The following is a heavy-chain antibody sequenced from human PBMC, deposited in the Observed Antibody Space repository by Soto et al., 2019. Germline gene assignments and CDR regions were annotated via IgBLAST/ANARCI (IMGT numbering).Heavy chain of an antibody. V-gene: IGHV6-1*01. Sequence: SQTLSLPCVISGDSVSGNSAAWNWIRQSPSRGLEWLGRTYYRSKWYNDYAVSVKSRITINPDTSKNQFSLQLNSVTPEDTAVYYCARDGGYCSSTSCYRGAFDYWGQGTLVTVSS. CDR3: ARDGGYCSSTSCYRGAFDY. D-gene: IGHD2-2*02. CDR1: GDSVSGNSAA. J-gene: IGHJ4*02. CDR2: TYYRSKWYN.